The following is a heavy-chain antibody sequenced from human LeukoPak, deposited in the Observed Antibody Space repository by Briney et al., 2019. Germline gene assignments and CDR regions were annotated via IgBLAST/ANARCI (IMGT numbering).Heavy chain of an antibody. D-gene: IGHD1-26*01. CDR3: ARDHSADYSHAFDS. CDR2: ISSSSSTI. Sequence: GGSLRLSCAASGFTFSSYSMNWVRQAPGKGLEWVSYISSSSSTIYYADSVKGRFTISRDNAKNSLYLQMNSLRAEDTAVYYCARDHSADYSHAFDSWGQGTVVTVSS. V-gene: IGHV3-48*01. J-gene: IGHJ3*02. CDR1: GFTFSSYS.